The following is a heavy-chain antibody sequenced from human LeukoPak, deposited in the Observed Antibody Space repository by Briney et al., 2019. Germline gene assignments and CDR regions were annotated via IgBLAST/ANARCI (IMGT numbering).Heavy chain of an antibody. D-gene: IGHD1-26*01. CDR2: ISYDGSNE. CDR1: GFTFSSYV. V-gene: IGHV3-30*04. J-gene: IGHJ4*02. CDR3: ARGYSGSYLFDY. Sequence: QSGRSLRLSCAASGFTFSSYVMHWVRQAPGKGLEWVAIISYDGSNEYYADSVKGRFTISRDNSKNTLYLQMNSLRAEDTAVYYCARGYSGSYLFDYWGQGTLVTVSS.